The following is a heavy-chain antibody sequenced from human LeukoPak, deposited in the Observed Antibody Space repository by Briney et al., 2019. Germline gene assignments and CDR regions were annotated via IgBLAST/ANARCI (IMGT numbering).Heavy chain of an antibody. J-gene: IGHJ6*03. CDR1: GYTFTGYY. Sequence: ASVKVSCKASGYTFTGYYMHWVRQAPGQGLEWMGWVNPNSGGTNYAQKFQGRVTMTRDTSISTAYMELSRLRSDDTAVYYCARDPLVGNYYMDVWGKGTTVTVSS. CDR3: ARDPLVGNYYMDV. CDR2: VNPNSGGT. V-gene: IGHV1-2*02.